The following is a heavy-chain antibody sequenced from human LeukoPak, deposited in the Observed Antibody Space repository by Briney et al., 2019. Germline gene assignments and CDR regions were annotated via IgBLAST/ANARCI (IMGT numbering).Heavy chain of an antibody. Sequence: PSETLSLTCAVSGDSLNSTSHHWGWIRQPPGKGLEWIGSIYYSGTTYYKPSLKSRVIISVDTSNNQLSLRLSSVTAADTAVYYCARRKYDILTGYYDCWGQGTLVTVSS. J-gene: IGHJ4*02. CDR3: ARRKYDILTGYYDC. CDR2: IYYSGTT. CDR1: GDSLNSTSHH. D-gene: IGHD3-9*01. V-gene: IGHV4-39*01.